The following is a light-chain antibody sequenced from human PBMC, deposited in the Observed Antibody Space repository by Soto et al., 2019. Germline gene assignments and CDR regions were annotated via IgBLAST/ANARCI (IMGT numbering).Light chain of an antibody. V-gene: IGKV3-15*01. CDR3: QQYNNWPHT. CDR2: GVS. Sequence: EIVMTQSRATLSVSPLERSTLSCRASQSVSSKLAWFQQKPGQAPSLLIYGVSTRATGVPVRFSGSGSGTEFTLTVNSLQSEDFAVYYCQQYNNWPHTFGQGTKVDIK. J-gene: IGKJ2*01. CDR1: QSVSSK.